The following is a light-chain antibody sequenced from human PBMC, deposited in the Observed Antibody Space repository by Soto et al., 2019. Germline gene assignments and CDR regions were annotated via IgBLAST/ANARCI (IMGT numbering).Light chain of an antibody. CDR2: GAS. CDR3: QHNYRNVWT. CDR1: QSISNY. V-gene: IGKV1-39*01. Sequence: DIQVTQSPSSLSASVGDRVTITCRASQSISNYLNWYQQKPGKAPNLLIYGASSLQSGVPSRFSGSGSGTDFTLTISSLQPEDFATYYCQHNYRNVWTFGQGTKVEIE. J-gene: IGKJ1*01.